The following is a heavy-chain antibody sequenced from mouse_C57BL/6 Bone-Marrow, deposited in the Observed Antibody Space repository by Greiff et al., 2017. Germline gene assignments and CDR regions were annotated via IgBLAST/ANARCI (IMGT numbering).Heavy chain of an antibody. CDR1: GFNIKDDY. CDR2: IDPEDGDT. Sequence: VQLQQSGAELVRPGASVKLSCTASGFNIKDDYMHWVKQRPEQGLEWIGWIDPEDGDTEYDSKFQGKATITADTSSNTAYLQLCSLTSEDTAVYSCTNHGGCSYYFDYWGQGTTLTVSS. D-gene: IGHD1-1*02. CDR3: TNHGGCSYYFDY. V-gene: IGHV14-4*01. J-gene: IGHJ2*01.